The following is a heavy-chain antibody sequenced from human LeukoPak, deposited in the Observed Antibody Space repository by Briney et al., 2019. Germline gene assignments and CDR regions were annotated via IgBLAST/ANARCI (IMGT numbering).Heavy chain of an antibody. Sequence: PGGSLRLSCAASGFTFSSYAMSWVRQAPGKGLEWVSAISGSGGSTYYADSVKGRFTISRDNSKNTLYLQMNSLRAEDTAVYYCAKEPGAAAGPWGEYFQHWGQGTLVTVSS. CDR1: GFTFSSYA. V-gene: IGHV3-23*01. CDR3: AKEPGAAAGPWGEYFQH. CDR2: ISGSGGST. D-gene: IGHD6-13*01. J-gene: IGHJ1*01.